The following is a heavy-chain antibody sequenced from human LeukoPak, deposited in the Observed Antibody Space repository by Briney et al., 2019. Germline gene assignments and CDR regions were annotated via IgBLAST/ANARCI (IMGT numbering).Heavy chain of an antibody. V-gene: IGHV4-4*07. J-gene: IGHJ3*02. CDR3: ARWVTSHAFGI. CDR2: IYTSGST. D-gene: IGHD2-21*02. Sequence: PSETLSLNCNVSGASVSSYYWSWIRQPAGKGLEWIGRIYTSGSTHYNPSLNSRVTVSVDTSKNHFSLKLSSVTAADTAVYYCARWVTSHAFGIWGQGAMVTVS. CDR1: GASVSSYY.